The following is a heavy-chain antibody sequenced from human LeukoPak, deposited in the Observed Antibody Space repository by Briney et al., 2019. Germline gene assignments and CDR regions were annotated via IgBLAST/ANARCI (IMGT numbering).Heavy chain of an antibody. D-gene: IGHD4-17*01. CDR3: ASTYGDFATNWFDP. V-gene: IGHV4-34*01. J-gene: IGHJ5*02. CDR1: GGSFSGYY. CDR2: INHSGST. Sequence: PSETLSLTYAVYGGSFSGYYWSWIRQPPGKGLEWIGEINHSGSTNYNPSLKSRVTISVDTSKNQFSLKLSSVTAADTAVYYCASTYGDFATNWFDPWGQGTLVTVSS.